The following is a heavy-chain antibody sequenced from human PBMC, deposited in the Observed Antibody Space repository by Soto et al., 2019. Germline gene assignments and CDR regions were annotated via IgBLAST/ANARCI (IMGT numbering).Heavy chain of an antibody. CDR1: GSTFTSYD. CDR3: ASGGSSPSYYYYMDV. J-gene: IGHJ6*03. Sequence: QVQLVQSGAEVKKPGASVKVSCQASGSTFTSYDINWVRQATGQGLEWMGWMNPSRGNTGYAGEFQGRVTLTSNTSTSTAYMELSSLRPEDTAVYYCASGGSSPSYYYYMDVWGQGTTVTVSS. D-gene: IGHD6-13*01. CDR2: MNPSRGNT. V-gene: IGHV1-8*01.